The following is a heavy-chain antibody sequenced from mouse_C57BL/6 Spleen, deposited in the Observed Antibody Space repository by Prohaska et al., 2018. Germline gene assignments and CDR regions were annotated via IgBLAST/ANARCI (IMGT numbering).Heavy chain of an antibody. CDR3: ARSYYGSSSSWFAY. D-gene: IGHD1-1*01. Sequence: YYMNWVKQSHGKSLEWIGDINPNNGGTSYNQKFKGKATLTVDKSSSTAYMELRSLTSEDSAVYYCARSYYGSSSSWFAYWGQGTLVTVSA. CDR1: YY. CDR2: INPNNGGT. J-gene: IGHJ3*01. V-gene: IGHV1-26*01.